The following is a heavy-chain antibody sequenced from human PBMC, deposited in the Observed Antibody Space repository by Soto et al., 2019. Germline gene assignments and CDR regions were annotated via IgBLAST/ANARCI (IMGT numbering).Heavy chain of an antibody. V-gene: IGHV3-30*18. CDR1: GFTFSSYG. CDR2: TSYDGSNK. Sequence: GGSLSLSCVASGFTFSSYGMHWVRQGPGKGLEWVAVTSYDGSNKYYADSVKGRFTISRDNSKNTVYLQMNSLRTEDTAVYYCAKDKSSGWFDWFDPWGQGTQVTAPQ. D-gene: IGHD6-19*01. J-gene: IGHJ5*02. CDR3: AKDKSSGWFDWFDP.